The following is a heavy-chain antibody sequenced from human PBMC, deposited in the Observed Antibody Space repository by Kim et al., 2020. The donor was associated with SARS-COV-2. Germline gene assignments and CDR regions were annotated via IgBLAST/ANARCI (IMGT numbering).Heavy chain of an antibody. CDR1: GFTFSSYG. CDR2: ISYDGSNK. D-gene: IGHD3-22*01. J-gene: IGHJ4*02. V-gene: IGHV3-30*18. Sequence: GGSLRLSCAASGFTFSSYGMHWVRQAPGKGLEWVAVISYDGSNKYYADSVKGRFTISRDNSKNTLYLQMNSLRAEYTAVYYCAKDTSYYYDSSEHYFDYCVQATLVTVSS. CDR3: AKDTSYYYDSSEHYFDY.